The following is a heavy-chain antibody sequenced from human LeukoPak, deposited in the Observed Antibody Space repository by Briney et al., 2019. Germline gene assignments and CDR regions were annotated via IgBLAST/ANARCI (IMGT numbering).Heavy chain of an antibody. CDR2: IYYSGST. CDR3: ARSGSYGDYFDY. CDR1: GGSISSSSYY. Sequence: PSETLSLTCTVSGGSISSSSYYWGWIRQPPGKGLEWIGSIYYSGSTYYNPSLKSRVTISADTSKNQFSLKLSSVTAADTAVYYCARSGSYGDYFDYWGQGTLVTVSS. J-gene: IGHJ4*02. D-gene: IGHD1-26*01. V-gene: IGHV4-39*01.